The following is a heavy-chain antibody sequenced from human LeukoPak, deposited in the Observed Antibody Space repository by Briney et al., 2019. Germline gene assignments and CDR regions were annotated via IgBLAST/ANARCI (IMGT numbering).Heavy chain of an antibody. CDR2: ISAYNGNT. V-gene: IGHV1-18*01. Sequence: ASVKVSCKASGGTFSSYAISWVRQAPGQGLEWMGWISAYNGNTNYAQKLQGRVTMTTDTSTSTAYMELRSLRSDDTAVYYCARGAGGYDPAGAFDIWGQGTMVTVSS. CDR1: GGTFSSYA. CDR3: ARGAGGYDPAGAFDI. J-gene: IGHJ3*02. D-gene: IGHD5-12*01.